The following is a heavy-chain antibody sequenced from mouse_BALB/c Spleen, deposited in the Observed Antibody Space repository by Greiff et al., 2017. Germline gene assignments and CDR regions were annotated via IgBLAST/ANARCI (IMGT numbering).Heavy chain of an antibody. CDR1: GYTFTSYW. CDR3: ARSGGEFDY. V-gene: IGHV1-87*01. J-gene: IGHJ2*01. CDR2: IYPGDGDT. Sequence: QVHVKQSGAELARPGASVKLSCKASGYTFTSYWMQWVKQRPGQGLEWIGAIYPGDGDTRYTQKFKGKATLTADKSSSTAYMQLSSLASEDSAVYYCARSGGEFDYWGQGTTLTVSS.